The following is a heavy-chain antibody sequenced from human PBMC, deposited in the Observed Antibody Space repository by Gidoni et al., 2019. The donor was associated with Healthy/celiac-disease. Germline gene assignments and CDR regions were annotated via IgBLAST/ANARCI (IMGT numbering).Heavy chain of an antibody. CDR3: ARTSFGGFGLDY. CDR1: GGSISSYY. V-gene: IGHV4-59*08. J-gene: IGHJ4*02. CDR2: IYYSGST. Sequence: QVQLQESGPGLVKPSETLSLTCTVPGGSISSYYWSWIRQPPGKGLEWIGYIYYSGSTNYNPSLKSRVTISVDTSKNQFSLKLSSVTAADTAVYYCARTSFGGFGLDYWGQGTLVTVSS. D-gene: IGHD3-10*01.